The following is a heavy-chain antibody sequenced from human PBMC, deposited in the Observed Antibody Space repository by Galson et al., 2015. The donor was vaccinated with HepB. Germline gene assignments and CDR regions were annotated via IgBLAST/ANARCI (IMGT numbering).Heavy chain of an antibody. J-gene: IGHJ4*02. V-gene: IGHV1-18*04. CDR3: AREMAAADPGTLYY. Sequence: SVKVSCKASGYTFISYNINWVRQAPGQGLEWMGWISAYNGDTNYATEFQGRVTITADTSTRTAYMELRSLRSDDTAIYYCAREMAAADPGTLYYWGQGTLVTVSS. D-gene: IGHD6-13*01. CDR1: GYTFISYN. CDR2: ISAYNGDT.